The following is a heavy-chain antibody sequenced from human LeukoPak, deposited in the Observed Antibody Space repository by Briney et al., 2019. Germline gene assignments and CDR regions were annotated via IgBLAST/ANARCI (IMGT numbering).Heavy chain of an antibody. D-gene: IGHD6-6*01. CDR2: IYYTGST. CDR1: GGSISSLY. V-gene: IGHV4-59*08. Sequence: SETLSLTCSVSGGSISSLYWSWIRPPPGKGLEWIGYIYYTGSTNYNPSLKSRVTMFVDMSKNQFSLRLSSVTVADTAVYYCARHRAYSSSSPFDYWGQGTLVTVSS. J-gene: IGHJ4*02. CDR3: ARHRAYSSSSPFDY.